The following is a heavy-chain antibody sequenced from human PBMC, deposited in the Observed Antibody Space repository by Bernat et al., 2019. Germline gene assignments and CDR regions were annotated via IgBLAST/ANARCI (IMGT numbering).Heavy chain of an antibody. Sequence: QVQLVESGGGVVQPGRSLRLSCAVSGFTFSTYAIHWVRQAPGKGLKWVAVISYDGINKYYADSVKARFTISRDNSNNTVYLQMNSLRPEDTAVYYCAKGSGRSSSSGGIDYWGQGTLVTVSS. CDR1: GFTFSTYA. V-gene: IGHV3-30*18. CDR2: ISYDGINK. CDR3: AKGSGRSSSSGGIDY. D-gene: IGHD6-6*01. J-gene: IGHJ4*02.